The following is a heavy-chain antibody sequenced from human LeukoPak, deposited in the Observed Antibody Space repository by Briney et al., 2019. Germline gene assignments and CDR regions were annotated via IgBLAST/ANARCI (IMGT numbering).Heavy chain of an antibody. V-gene: IGHV1-8*01. J-gene: IGHJ4*02. CDR1: GYTFTSYD. CDR2: MNPNSGHT. CDR3: ARVTGELLPNPFDY. Sequence: ASVKVSCKGSGYTFTSYDINWVRQATGQGLEWVGWMNPNSGHTGYAQKFQGRVTMTRNTSISTAYMELRSLRSDDTAVYYCARVTGELLPNPFDYWGQGTLATVSS. D-gene: IGHD1-26*01.